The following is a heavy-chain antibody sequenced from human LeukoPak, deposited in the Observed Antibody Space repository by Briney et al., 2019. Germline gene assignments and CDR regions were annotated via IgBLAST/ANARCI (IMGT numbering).Heavy chain of an antibody. CDR1: GGSIGTYY. CDR3: ARAGGTYGMDV. Sequence: PSETLSLTCTVSGGSIGTYYWSWIRQPPGKGLEWIGFIYYSGTTNYNPSLKSRVTISVHTSKNQFSLKVNSVTAADTAVYYCARAGGTYGMDVWGQGTTVTVSS. J-gene: IGHJ6*02. V-gene: IGHV4-59*12. CDR2: IYYSGTT.